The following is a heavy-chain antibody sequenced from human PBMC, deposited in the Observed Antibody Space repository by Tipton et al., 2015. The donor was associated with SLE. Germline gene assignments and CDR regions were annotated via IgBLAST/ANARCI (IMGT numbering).Heavy chain of an antibody. V-gene: IGHV3-23*01. Sequence: SLRLSCAASGFTFSIYAMSWVRQGPGKGLEWVSAISGSGGRTYYADSVKGRFTISRDNSKNTLFLQMNILRAEDTAVYYCARDGVYSGTGTDAFDIWGQGTMVTVSS. J-gene: IGHJ3*02. CDR1: GFTFSIYA. CDR3: ARDGVYSGTGTDAFDI. D-gene: IGHD1-26*01. CDR2: ISGSGGRT.